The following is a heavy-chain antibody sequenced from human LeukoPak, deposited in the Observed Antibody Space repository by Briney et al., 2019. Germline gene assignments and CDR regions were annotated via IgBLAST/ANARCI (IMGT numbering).Heavy chain of an antibody. J-gene: IGHJ6*02. CDR3: ARDLRTDDYYYYGMDV. CDR2: IYYSGST. CDR1: GGSFSGYY. Sequence: PSETLSLTCAVYGGSFSGYYWSWIRQPPGKGLEWIGYIYYSGSTNYNPSLKSRVTISVDTSKNQFSLKLSSVTAADTAVYYCARDLRTDDYYYYGMDVWGQGTTVTVSS. V-gene: IGHV4-59*01. D-gene: IGHD3/OR15-3a*01.